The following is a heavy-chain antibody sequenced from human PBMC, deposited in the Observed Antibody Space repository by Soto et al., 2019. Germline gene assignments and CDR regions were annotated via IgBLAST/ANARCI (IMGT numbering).Heavy chain of an antibody. V-gene: IGHV2-5*02. J-gene: IGHJ6*02. CDR3: AHTDTYGDYYYYYYGMDV. Sequence: QITLKESGPTLVKPTQTLTLTCTFSGFSLSTSGVGVGWIRQPPGKALEWLALIYWDDDKRYSPSLKSRLTINKDTSNSHVVLTMTNMDPVDTATYYCAHTDTYGDYYYYYYGMDVWGQGTTVTVSS. D-gene: IGHD4-17*01. CDR2: IYWDDDK. CDR1: GFSLSTSGVG.